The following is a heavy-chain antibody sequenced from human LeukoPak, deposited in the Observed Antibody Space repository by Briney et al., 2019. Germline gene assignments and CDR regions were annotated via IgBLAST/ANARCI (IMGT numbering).Heavy chain of an antibody. D-gene: IGHD5-12*01. Sequence: ASVKVSCKASGYTFTGYYMHWVRQAPGQGLEWMGWINPNSGGTNYAQKFQGRVTMTRDTSISTAYMELSRLRSDDTAVYYCAAEYSGYVNWSDPWGQGTLVTVSS. V-gene: IGHV1-2*02. CDR2: INPNSGGT. CDR1: GYTFTGYY. CDR3: AAEYSGYVNWSDP. J-gene: IGHJ5*02.